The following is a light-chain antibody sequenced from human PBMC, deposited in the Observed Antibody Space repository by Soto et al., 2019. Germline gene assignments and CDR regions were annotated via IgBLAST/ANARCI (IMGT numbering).Light chain of an antibody. CDR2: GNS. Sequence: QLVLTQPPSVSGAPGQRVTISCTGSSSNIGAGYDVHWYQQLPGTAPKLLIYGNSNRPSGVPDRFSGSKSGTSASLAITGRQAEDEADYYCQSYDSSLSGWVFGGGTKVTVL. J-gene: IGLJ3*02. V-gene: IGLV1-40*01. CDR3: QSYDSSLSGWV. CDR1: SSNIGAGYD.